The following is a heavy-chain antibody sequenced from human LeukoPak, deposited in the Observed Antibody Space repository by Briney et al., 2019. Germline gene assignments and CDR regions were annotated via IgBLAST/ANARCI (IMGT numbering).Heavy chain of an antibody. CDR2: ISYDGSNK. D-gene: IGHD2-15*01. CDR3: AKGSGYCSGGSCYNYYYYYGMDV. CDR1: GFTVSSNY. Sequence: GGSLRLSCAAPGFTVSSNYMSWVRQAPRKGLEWVAVISYDGSNKYYADSVKGRFTISRDNSKNTLYLQMNSLRAEDTAVYYCAKGSGYCSGGSCYNYYYYYGMDVWGQGTTVTVSS. V-gene: IGHV3-30*18. J-gene: IGHJ6*02.